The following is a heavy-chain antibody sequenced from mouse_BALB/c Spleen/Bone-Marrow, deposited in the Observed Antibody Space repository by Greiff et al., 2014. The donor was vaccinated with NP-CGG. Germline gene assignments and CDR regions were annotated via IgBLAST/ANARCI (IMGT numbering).Heavy chain of an antibody. Sequence: VQLKESGGGLVQPGGSLRLSCTTSGFTFTDYFMTWGRPPPGKALEWLGFIRNKPNGYTTEYNPSVKGRFTISRDNSQGILYLQMNTLRAEDSAIYYCARDYSGYFDFWGQGTTLTVSS. V-gene: IGHV7-3*02. CDR2: IRNKPNGYTT. CDR3: ARDYSGYFDF. CDR1: GFTFTDYF. D-gene: IGHD5-1*01. J-gene: IGHJ2*01.